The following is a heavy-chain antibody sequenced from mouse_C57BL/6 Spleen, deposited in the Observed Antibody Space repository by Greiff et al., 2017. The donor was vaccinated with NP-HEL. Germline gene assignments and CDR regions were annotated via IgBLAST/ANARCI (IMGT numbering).Heavy chain of an antibody. CDR3: TPGWLGDY. D-gene: IGHD1-1*02. CDR2: IDPENGDT. CDR1: GFNIKDDY. J-gene: IGHJ2*01. Sequence: VQLQQSGAELVRPGASVKLSCTASGFNIKDDYMHWVKQRPEQGLEWIGWIDPENGDTEYASKFQGKATITADTSSTTAYLQLSSLTSEDTAVYYCTPGWLGDYWGQGTTLTVSS. V-gene: IGHV14-4*01.